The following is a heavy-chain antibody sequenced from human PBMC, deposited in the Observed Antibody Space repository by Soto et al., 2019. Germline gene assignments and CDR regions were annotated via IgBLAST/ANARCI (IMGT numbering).Heavy chain of an antibody. D-gene: IGHD2-21*02. V-gene: IGHV3-23*01. Sequence: PGGSLRLSCAASGFSFSSLAMSWVRQAPGKGLEWVSSVSGRGVDTLYSDSVKGRFTISRDNSRNTLYLQANSLRAEDTAVYYCAKDQTDVTLFDYWGQGTLVTVSS. CDR1: GFSFSSLA. CDR3: AKDQTDVTLFDY. CDR2: VSGRGVDT. J-gene: IGHJ4*02.